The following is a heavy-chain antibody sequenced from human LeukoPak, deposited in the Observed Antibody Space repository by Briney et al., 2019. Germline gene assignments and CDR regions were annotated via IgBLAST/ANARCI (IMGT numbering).Heavy chain of an antibody. J-gene: IGHJ5*02. V-gene: IGHV3-20*04. CDR2: INWDGSTT. CDR1: GFVFDDYG. CDR3: ARDPFCSSSTGCYFEDWFDP. D-gene: IGHD2-2*01. Sequence: GGSLRLSCAASGFVFDDYGMSWVRQAPGKGLEWVSAINWDGSTTSYADSVKGRFTISRDNTKKSLYLQMSSLRAEDTALYYCARDPFCSSSTGCYFEDWFDPWGPGTLVTVSS.